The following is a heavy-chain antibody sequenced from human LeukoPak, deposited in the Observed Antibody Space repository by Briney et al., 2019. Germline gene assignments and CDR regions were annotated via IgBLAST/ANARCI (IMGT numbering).Heavy chain of an antibody. Sequence: ASVQVSCKASGYTFTSYDINWVRQATGQGLEWMGWMNPNSGNTGYAQKFQGRVTMTRNTSISTAYMELSSLRSEDTAVYYCASSCGGDCYYRAFDIWGQGTMVTVSS. CDR3: ASSCGGDCYYRAFDI. CDR2: MNPNSGNT. CDR1: GYTFTSYD. J-gene: IGHJ3*02. V-gene: IGHV1-8*01. D-gene: IGHD2-21*02.